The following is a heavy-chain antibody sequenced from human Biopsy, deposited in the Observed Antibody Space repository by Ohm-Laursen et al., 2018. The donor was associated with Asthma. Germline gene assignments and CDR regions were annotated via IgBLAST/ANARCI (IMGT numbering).Heavy chain of an antibody. V-gene: IGHV3-53*01. CDR1: GFTASRDH. CDR3: ARDGPELPTELDY. Sequence: SLRLSCTASGFTASRDHMFWVRQAPGKGLEWVSVIYSGGTSHTADSVRGRFTISRDYAKNSLYLQMNSLRAEDTAVYYCARDGPELPTELDYWGPGTLVTVSS. CDR2: IYSGGTS. D-gene: IGHD1-14*01. J-gene: IGHJ4*02.